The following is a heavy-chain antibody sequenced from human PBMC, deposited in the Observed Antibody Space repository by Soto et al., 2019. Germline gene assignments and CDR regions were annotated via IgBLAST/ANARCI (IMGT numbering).Heavy chain of an antibody. CDR2: IWYDGSNK. CDR1: GFTFSSYG. CDR3: AREQLVRYWFDP. D-gene: IGHD6-13*01. J-gene: IGHJ5*02. Sequence: GGSLRLSCAASGFTFSSYGMHWVRQAPGKGLEWVAVIWYDGSNKYYADSVKGRFTISRDNSKNTLYLQMNSLRAEDTAVYYCAREQLVRYWFDPWGQGTLVTVSS. V-gene: IGHV3-33*01.